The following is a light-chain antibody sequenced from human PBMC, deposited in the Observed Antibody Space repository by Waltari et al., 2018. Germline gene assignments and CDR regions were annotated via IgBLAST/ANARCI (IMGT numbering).Light chain of an antibody. Sequence: DIQITQSPSSLSASVGDRVTITCRASQSISSYLNWYQQKPGKAPKLLIYAASSLQSGVPSRFSGSGSGTDFTLTISSLQPEDFATYYCQQSYSTPLLTFGGGTKVEIK. CDR1: QSISSY. J-gene: IGKJ4*01. CDR2: AAS. CDR3: QQSYSTPLLT. V-gene: IGKV1-39*01.